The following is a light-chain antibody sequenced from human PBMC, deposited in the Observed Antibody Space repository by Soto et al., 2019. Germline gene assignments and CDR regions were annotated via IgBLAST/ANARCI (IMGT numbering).Light chain of an antibody. CDR1: SGHSSYA. V-gene: IGLV4-69*01. J-gene: IGLJ2*01. CDR3: QTWGTGIHVV. Sequence: QAVVTQSPSASASLGASDKLTCTLSSGHSSYAIAWHQQQPEKGPRYLMKLDSDGSHTKGDAIPDRFSGSSSGAERYLTISSLQSEDEADYYCQTWGTGIHVVFGGGTKVTVL. CDR2: LDSDGSH.